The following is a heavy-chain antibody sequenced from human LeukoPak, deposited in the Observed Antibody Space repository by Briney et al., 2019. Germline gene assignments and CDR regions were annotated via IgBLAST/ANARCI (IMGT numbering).Heavy chain of an antibody. CDR1: GGSISSGGYS. V-gene: IGHV4-30-2*01. J-gene: IGHJ4*02. CDR3: ARKKQQLRGYFDY. D-gene: IGHD6-13*01. Sequence: SQTLSLTCAVSGGSISSGGYSWSWIRQPPGKGLEWIGYIYHSGSTYYNPSLRSRVTISVDRSKNQFSLKLSSVTAADTAVYYCARKKQQLRGYFDYWGQGTLVTVSS. CDR2: IYHSGST.